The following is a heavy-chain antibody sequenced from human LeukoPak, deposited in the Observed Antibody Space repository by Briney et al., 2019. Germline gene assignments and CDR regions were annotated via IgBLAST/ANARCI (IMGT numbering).Heavy chain of an antibody. D-gene: IGHD1-26*01. CDR2: INSDGSST. CDR3: ASYPQVGDY. Sequence: GGPLRLSCAASGFTFSSYWIHWVRQAPGKGLVWASRINSDGSSTSYADSVKGRFTISRDNAKNTLYLQMNSLRAEDTAVYYCASYPQVGDYWGQGTLVTVSS. CDR1: GFTFSSYW. V-gene: IGHV3-74*01. J-gene: IGHJ4*02.